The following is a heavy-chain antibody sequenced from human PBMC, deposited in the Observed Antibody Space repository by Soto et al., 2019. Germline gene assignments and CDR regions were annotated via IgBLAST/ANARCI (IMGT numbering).Heavy chain of an antibody. J-gene: IGHJ4*02. CDR3: AREGRYRPHHLDIDY. D-gene: IGHD5-18*01. CDR2: INPSGGST. Sequence: QVQLVQSGAEVKKPGASVKVSCKASGYTFTSYYMHWVRQAPGQGLEWMGIINPSGGSTSYAQKFQGRVTMTRDTSTSTGYMELSSLRSEDTDVYYCAREGRYRPHHLDIDYWGQGTLVTVSS. CDR1: GYTFTSYY. V-gene: IGHV1-46*01.